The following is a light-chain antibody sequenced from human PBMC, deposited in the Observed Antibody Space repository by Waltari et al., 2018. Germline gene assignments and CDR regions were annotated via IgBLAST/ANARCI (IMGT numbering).Light chain of an antibody. J-gene: IGKJ5*01. V-gene: IGKV4-1*01. CDR2: WAS. Sequence: DIVMTQSPDSLAVSVGERATIHCRSSQTVLYSSNNKNYLGWYQQKPGQPPRLLINWASTRESGVPDRVSGSGSGKDFTLTIRSLEAEDAAVYYCQQFYNIPITFGQGTRLEIQ. CDR3: QQFYNIPIT. CDR1: QTVLYSSNNKNY.